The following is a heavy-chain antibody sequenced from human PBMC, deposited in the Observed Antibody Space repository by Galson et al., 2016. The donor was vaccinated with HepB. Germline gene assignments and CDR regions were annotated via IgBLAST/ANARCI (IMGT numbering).Heavy chain of an antibody. V-gene: IGHV6-1*01. D-gene: IGHD3-10*01. J-gene: IGHJ6*02. Sequence: CAISGDSVYNNGAAWVWIRQSPSRGLEWLGRTFYRSTWENHYAGSVKNRITISPDTSGNQFSLHLNSVTPEDTAVYYCARAVMLGRGMDVWGQGTTVTVSS. CDR3: ARAVMLGRGMDV. CDR2: TFYRSTWEN. CDR1: GDSVYNNGAA.